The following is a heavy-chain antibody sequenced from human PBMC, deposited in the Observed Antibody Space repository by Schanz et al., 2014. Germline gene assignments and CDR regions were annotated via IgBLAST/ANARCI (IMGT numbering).Heavy chain of an antibody. Sequence: EVQLLESGGGLVQPGGSLRLSCAASGFTFSSYDMSWVRQAPGKGLEWVSRINGDGSRTAYADSVKGRFTISRDNAKNTLYLQMNSLRAEDTAVYYCAKSDAFDIWGQGTLXTVSS. CDR2: INGDGSRT. J-gene: IGHJ3*02. CDR1: GFTFSSYD. V-gene: IGHV3-23*01. CDR3: AKSDAFDI.